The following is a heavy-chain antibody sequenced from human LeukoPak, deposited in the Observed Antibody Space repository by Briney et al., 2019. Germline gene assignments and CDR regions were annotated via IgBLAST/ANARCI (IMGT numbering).Heavy chain of an antibody. V-gene: IGHV4-59*08. Sequence: PSETLSLTCTVSGGSISSYYWSWIRQPPGKGLEWIGYIYYSGSTNYNPSLKSRVTISVDTSKNQFSLKLSSVTAADTAVYYCASTPYYYDSSGYYRKNDAFDIWGQGTMVTVSS. J-gene: IGHJ3*02. CDR3: ASTPYYYDSSGYYRKNDAFDI. CDR2: IYYSGST. D-gene: IGHD3-22*01. CDR1: GGSISSYY.